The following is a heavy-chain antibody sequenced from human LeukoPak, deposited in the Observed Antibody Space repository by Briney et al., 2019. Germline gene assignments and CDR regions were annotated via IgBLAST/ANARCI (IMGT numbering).Heavy chain of an antibody. CDR3: ARRRYDASGFYPSRGRYFDY. D-gene: IGHD3-22*01. CDR1: GGSISSYY. Sequence: PSETLSLTCTVSGGSISSYYWSWIRQPPGKGLEWIGYIYYSGSTNYNPSLKSRVTISVDTSKNLFSLNLSSVTAADTAVYYCARRRYDASGFYPSRGRYFDYWGQGTLVTVSS. CDR2: IYYSGST. V-gene: IGHV4-59*12. J-gene: IGHJ4*02.